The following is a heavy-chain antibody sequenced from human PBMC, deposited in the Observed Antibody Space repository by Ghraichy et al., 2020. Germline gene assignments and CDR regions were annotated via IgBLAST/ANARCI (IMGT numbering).Heavy chain of an antibody. D-gene: IGHD2/OR15-2a*01. J-gene: IGHJ4*02. V-gene: IGHV3-30*18. CDR3: VKPTEGENSFIFDY. CDR1: GLTLSSYG. Sequence: GGSLRLSCAASGLTLSSYGIHWVRQAPGKGLEWVAVISNDGRTKYYVDSVKGRFTISRDNSKNTAYLQMDSLRPDDTALYYCVKPTEGENSFIFDYWGQGTLVIVSS. CDR2: ISNDGRTK.